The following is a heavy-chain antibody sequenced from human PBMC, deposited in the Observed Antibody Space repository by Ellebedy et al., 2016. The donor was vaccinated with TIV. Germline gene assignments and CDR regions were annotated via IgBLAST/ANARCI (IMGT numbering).Heavy chain of an antibody. CDR3: ARDGSGSYAFDV. Sequence: SETLSLXCTVSGGSFNSYLWSWIRQPPGKGLEWIGYVHYSGSTNYNPSLKSRVTISVDLSKNQFSLKVTSVTAADTAVYYCARDGSGSYAFDVWGQGTMVTVSS. V-gene: IGHV4-59*01. J-gene: IGHJ3*01. CDR2: VHYSGST. D-gene: IGHD3-10*01. CDR1: GGSFNSYL.